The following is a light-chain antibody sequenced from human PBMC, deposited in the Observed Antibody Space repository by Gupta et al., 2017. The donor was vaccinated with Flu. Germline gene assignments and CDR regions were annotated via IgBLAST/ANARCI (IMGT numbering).Light chain of an antibody. Sequence: EIVMTQSPATLSVSPGERATLSCRASESVSSNLAWYQQKVGQAPRLLIYGASTRATGIPGRFSGSGSGTEFTLTISSLQSEDFAVYYCQQYDDWPRALTFAGGTRVEIK. CDR1: ESVSSN. V-gene: IGKV3D-15*01. CDR2: GAS. J-gene: IGKJ4*01. CDR3: QQYDDWPRALT.